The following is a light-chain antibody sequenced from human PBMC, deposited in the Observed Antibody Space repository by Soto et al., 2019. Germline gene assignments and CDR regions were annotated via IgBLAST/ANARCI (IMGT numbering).Light chain of an antibody. CDR1: QSVLYSSNNKNS. Sequence: DIVMTQSPDSLAVSLGERATINCKSSQSVLYSSNNKNSFAWYQQKPGQPPKLLIDWASTRESGVPDRSSGSGSGTEFTLSISSLQAEDGAVSYCEQYYTTPSLTIGGG. CDR2: WAS. J-gene: IGKJ4*01. CDR3: EQYYTTPSLT. V-gene: IGKV4-1*01.